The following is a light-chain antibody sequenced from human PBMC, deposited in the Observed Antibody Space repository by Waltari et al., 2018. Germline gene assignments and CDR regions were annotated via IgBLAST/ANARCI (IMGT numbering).Light chain of an antibody. CDR3: MQALQTPWT. Sequence: DIVMTQSPLSMPVTPGEPASIHCRSRQSLLHSNGYNYLDWYLQKPGQSPQLLIYLGSNRASGVPDRFSGSGSGTDFTLKISRVEAEDVGVYYCMQALQTPWTFGQGTKVEIK. CDR2: LGS. V-gene: IGKV2-28*01. J-gene: IGKJ1*01. CDR1: QSLLHSNGYNY.